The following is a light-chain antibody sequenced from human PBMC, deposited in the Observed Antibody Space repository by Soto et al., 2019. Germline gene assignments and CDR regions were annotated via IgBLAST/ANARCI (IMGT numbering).Light chain of an antibody. V-gene: IGKV4-1*01. CDR1: LSVLKSLDNKNY. Sequence: DVVMTQSPDSLAVSLGERATINCKSSLSVLKSLDNKNYIAWYQQKAGQPPKLLLYWASTRKSGVPDRFSGSGSGTDFTLTINSXQAEDVAVYYCHQYFSTPLTFGPGTKVDIK. J-gene: IGKJ3*01. CDR3: HQYFSTPLT. CDR2: WAS.